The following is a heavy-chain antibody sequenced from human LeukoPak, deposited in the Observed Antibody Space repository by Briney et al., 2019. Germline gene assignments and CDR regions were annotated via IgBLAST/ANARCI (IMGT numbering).Heavy chain of an antibody. CDR3: ARDGGSQQGFDY. CDR1: GYTFTTYG. D-gene: IGHD1-26*01. J-gene: IGHJ4*02. Sequence: ASVKVSCMPSGYTFTTYGLSWVRQAPGQGLEWMGWISAYNGNTNYAQKLQGRVTMTTDTSTSTAYMELRSLRSDDTAVYYCARDGGSQQGFDYWGQGTLVTVSS. V-gene: IGHV1-18*01. CDR2: ISAYNGNT.